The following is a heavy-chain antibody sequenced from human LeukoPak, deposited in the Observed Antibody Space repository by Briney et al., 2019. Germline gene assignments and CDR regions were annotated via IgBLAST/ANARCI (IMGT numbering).Heavy chain of an antibody. CDR3: ASGQNLYYYDSSGYRD. CDR2: IHYSGST. V-gene: IGHV4-59*01. D-gene: IGHD3-22*01. CDR1: GGSISSSY. J-gene: IGHJ4*02. Sequence: PSETLSLTCTVSGGSISSSYWNWIRQPPGRGLEWIGDIHYSGSTNYNPSLKSRVTISVDASKNQFSLKLSSVTTADTAVYYCASGQNLYYYDSSGYRDWGQGTLVTVSS.